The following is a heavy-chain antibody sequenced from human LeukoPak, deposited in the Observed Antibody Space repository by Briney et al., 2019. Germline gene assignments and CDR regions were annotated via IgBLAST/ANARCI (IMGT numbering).Heavy chain of an antibody. Sequence: GASVKVSCKASGYTFTGYYMHWVRQAPGQGLEWVGRINPNSGGTNYAQKFQGRVTMTRDTSISTAYMELSRLRSDDTAVYYCARGGPFPSSSSSREYYLDYWGQGTLVTVSS. D-gene: IGHD6-6*01. CDR2: INPNSGGT. CDR3: ARGGPFPSSSSSREYYLDY. J-gene: IGHJ4*02. CDR1: GYTFTGYY. V-gene: IGHV1-2*06.